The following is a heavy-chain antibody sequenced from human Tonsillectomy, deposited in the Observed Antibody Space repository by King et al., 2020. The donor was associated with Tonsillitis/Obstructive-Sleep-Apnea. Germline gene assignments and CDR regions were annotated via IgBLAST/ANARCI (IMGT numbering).Heavy chain of an antibody. D-gene: IGHD1-26*01. J-gene: IGHJ4*02. CDR3: ARGGDGSYLYYFDF. Sequence: QLVQSGAEVKRPGASVKVSCKASGYTFSKYVMHWVRQAPGQRLEWMGWINAGNGNTKYSQKFQDRVTITRETSANTAYMELSSLRSEDTTVYYCARGGDGSYLYYFDFWGQGTLVTVSS. V-gene: IGHV1-3*01. CDR2: INAGNGNT. CDR1: GYTFSKYV.